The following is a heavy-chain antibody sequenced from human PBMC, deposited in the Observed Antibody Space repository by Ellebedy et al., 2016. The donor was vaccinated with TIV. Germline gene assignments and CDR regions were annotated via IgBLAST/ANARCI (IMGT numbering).Heavy chain of an antibody. V-gene: IGHV3-13*01. J-gene: IGHJ6*02. Sequence: GGSLRLSXAASGFTFSRYDMHWVRQSTRKGLEWVASIDNAGDTYYPGSVKGRFTISRENAKNSLYLQMNSLRVEDTAVYYCTRFEIISGGGYGMDVWGQGTTVIVSS. CDR3: TRFEIISGGGYGMDV. D-gene: IGHD3-16*01. CDR1: GFTFSRYD. CDR2: IDNAGDT.